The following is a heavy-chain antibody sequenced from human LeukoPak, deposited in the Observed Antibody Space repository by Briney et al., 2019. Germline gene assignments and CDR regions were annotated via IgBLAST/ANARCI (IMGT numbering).Heavy chain of an antibody. J-gene: IGHJ4*02. D-gene: IGHD2-2*01. CDR2: LSSNSAYV. V-gene: IGHV3-21*01. CDR3: ARLYCSGTTCYRFFDY. CDR1: GFTFRSYT. Sequence: GESLRLSCAASGFTFRSYTINWVRQAPGKGLEWVSSLSSNSAYVYYAESVKGRFTISRDNARNSLYLQMNNLRAADTAMYYCARLYCSGTTCYRFFDYWGQGTLVTVSS.